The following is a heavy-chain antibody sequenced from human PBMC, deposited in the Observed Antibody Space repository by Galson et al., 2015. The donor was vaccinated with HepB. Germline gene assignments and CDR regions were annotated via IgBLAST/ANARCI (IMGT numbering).Heavy chain of an antibody. CDR3: ARAQIRMTAGYFDY. J-gene: IGHJ4*02. Sequence: SLRLSCAASGFTFSSYGMHWVRQAPGKGLEWVAVIWYDGSKKYYGDFVKGRFTISRDNSRNTLYLQMNNLRVEDTAVYYCARAQIRMTAGYFDYWGQGTLVTASS. CDR1: GFTFSSYG. D-gene: IGHD6-13*01. V-gene: IGHV3-33*03. CDR2: IWYDGSKK.